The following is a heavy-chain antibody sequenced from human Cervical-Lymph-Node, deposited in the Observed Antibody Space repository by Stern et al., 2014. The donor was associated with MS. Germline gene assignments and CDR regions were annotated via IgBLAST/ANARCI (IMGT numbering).Heavy chain of an antibody. J-gene: IGHJ3*02. CDR3: ARDGGGVDI. Sequence: QVQLVQSGAEVKKPGSSVKVSCKASGGTFSSYAIRWVRQAPGQGLEWVGGIIPSIGIANHAQKFQGRVTITADKSTNTGSMELSSLRSEDTALYYCARDGGGVDIWGQGTMVSVSS. CDR1: GGTFSSYA. V-gene: IGHV1-69*17. D-gene: IGHD2-8*01. CDR2: IIPSIGIA.